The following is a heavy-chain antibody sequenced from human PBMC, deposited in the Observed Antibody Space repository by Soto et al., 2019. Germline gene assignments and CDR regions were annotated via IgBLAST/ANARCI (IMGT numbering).Heavy chain of an antibody. CDR1: GFTFSSYE. V-gene: IGHV3-48*03. J-gene: IGHJ6*02. CDR2: ISSSGSTI. CDR3: ARGKRYSYGMDV. D-gene: IGHD5-18*01. Sequence: EVQLVESGGGLVQPGGSLRLSCAASGFTFSSYEMNWVRQAPGKGLEWVSYISSSGSTIYYADSVKGRFTISRENAKNSLYLQMNSLRAGDTAVYYCARGKRYSYGMDVWGQGTTVTVSS.